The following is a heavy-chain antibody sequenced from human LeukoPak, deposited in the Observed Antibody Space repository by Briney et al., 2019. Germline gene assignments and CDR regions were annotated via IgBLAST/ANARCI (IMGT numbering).Heavy chain of an antibody. CDR3: ARLTSGSSGSSFDS. CDR1: GGSISSYY. V-gene: IGHV4-59*08. CDR2: IYYSGST. J-gene: IGHJ4*02. D-gene: IGHD6-6*01. Sequence: KSSETLSLTYTVSGGSISSYYWSWIRQPPGKGLECIGYIYYSGSTNYNPSLKSRVTISVDTSKNQFSLKLSSVTAADTAVYYCARLTSGSSGSSFDSWGQGTLVTVSS.